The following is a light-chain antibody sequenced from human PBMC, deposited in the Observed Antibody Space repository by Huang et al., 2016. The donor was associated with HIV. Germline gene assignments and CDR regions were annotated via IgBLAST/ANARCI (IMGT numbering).Light chain of an antibody. CDR3: QQYFTTPLA. V-gene: IGKV1-NL1*01. CDR2: TAS. Sequence: IQMTQSPSSLSASVGDRVTITCRASQAISNSLVWYQQKPGKAPKLLLFTASRFDSGVPSRFRGSGSGTDYTLTISSLQPEDFATYYCQQYFTTPLAFGGGTKVEIK. J-gene: IGKJ4*01. CDR1: QAISNS.